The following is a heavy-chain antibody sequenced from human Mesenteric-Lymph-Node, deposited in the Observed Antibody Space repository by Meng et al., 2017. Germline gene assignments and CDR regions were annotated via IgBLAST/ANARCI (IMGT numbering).Heavy chain of an antibody. CDR3: AKDIRGRIAAAAQYDYYGMDV. J-gene: IGHJ6*02. V-gene: IGHV3-43D*03. CDR1: GFTFDAYA. Sequence: GESLKISCAASGFTFDAYAMHWVRQAPGKGLEWVSLISWDGGSTYYADSVKGRFTISRDNSKNSLSLQMNSLRAEDTALYYCAKDIRGRIAAAAQYDYYGMDVWGQGTTVTVSS. D-gene: IGHD6-13*01. CDR2: ISWDGGST.